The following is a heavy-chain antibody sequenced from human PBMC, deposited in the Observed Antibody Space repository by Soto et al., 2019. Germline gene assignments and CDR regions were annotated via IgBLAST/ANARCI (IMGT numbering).Heavy chain of an antibody. V-gene: IGHV3-23*01. Sequence: LRVSCAASGFVFNTYAMSWVRQAPGKGLEWVSSISPTDGSTYYANFVKGRFTISRDNSKNTLYLQMSSLRAEDTAVYYCAKHRSYYDSSGVDYWGQGTLVTVSS. CDR3: AKHRSYYDSSGVDY. J-gene: IGHJ4*02. D-gene: IGHD3-22*01. CDR2: ISPTDGST. CDR1: GFVFNTYA.